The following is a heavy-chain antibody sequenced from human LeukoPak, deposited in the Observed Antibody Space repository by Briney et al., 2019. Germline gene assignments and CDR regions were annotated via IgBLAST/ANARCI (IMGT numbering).Heavy chain of an antibody. Sequence: QPGGSLRLSCAASRFTVSSYAMSWVRQAPGKGLEWVSAIGYSGGSTYYADSVKGRFTISRDNSKNTLYLQMNSLRAEDTAVYYCAKGGFGELNFDYWGQGTLVTVSS. J-gene: IGHJ4*02. D-gene: IGHD3-10*01. V-gene: IGHV3-23*01. CDR3: AKGGFGELNFDY. CDR1: RFTVSSYA. CDR2: IGYSGGST.